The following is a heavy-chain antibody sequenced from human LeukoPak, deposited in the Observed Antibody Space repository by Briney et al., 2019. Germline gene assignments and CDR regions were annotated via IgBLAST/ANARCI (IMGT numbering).Heavy chain of an antibody. Sequence: TSETLSLTCAVYGGSFSGYYWSWIRQPPGKGLEWIGEINHSGSTNYNPSLKSRVTISVDTSKNQFSLKLSSVTAADTAVYYCARHPRNWNIFDAFDVWGQGIMVTVSS. D-gene: IGHD1/OR15-1a*01. CDR3: ARHPRNWNIFDAFDV. J-gene: IGHJ3*01. CDR2: INHSGST. CDR1: GGSFSGYY. V-gene: IGHV4-34*01.